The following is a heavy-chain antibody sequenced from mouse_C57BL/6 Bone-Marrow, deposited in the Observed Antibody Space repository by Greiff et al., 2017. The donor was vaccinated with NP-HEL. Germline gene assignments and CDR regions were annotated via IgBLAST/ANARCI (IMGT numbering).Heavy chain of an antibody. V-gene: IGHV14-4*01. CDR1: GFNIKDDY. Sequence: EVKLVESGAELVRPGASVKLSCTASGFNIKDDYMHWVKQRPEQGLEWIGWIDPENGDTEYASKFQGKATITADTSSNTAYLQLSSLTSEDTAVYYCTTDYGSRHWGQGTTLTVSS. CDR3: TTDYGSRH. D-gene: IGHD1-1*01. CDR2: IDPENGDT. J-gene: IGHJ2*01.